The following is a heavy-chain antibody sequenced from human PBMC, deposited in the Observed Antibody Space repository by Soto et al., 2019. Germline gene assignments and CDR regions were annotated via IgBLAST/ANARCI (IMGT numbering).Heavy chain of an antibody. V-gene: IGHV3-48*03. Sequence: PGGSLRLSCAASGFTFSAYEMHWVRQAPGQGLGWVSYISKSGDTTYYADSVKGRFTISRDDAKNSVYLQMSSLRPEDMAVYKCVREGHYYFDYWGQGALVTVSS. CDR2: ISKSGDTT. J-gene: IGHJ4*02. CDR3: VREGHYYFDY. CDR1: GFTFSAYE.